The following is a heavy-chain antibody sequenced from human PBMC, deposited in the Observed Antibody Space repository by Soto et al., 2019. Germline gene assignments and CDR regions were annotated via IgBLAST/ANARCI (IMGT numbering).Heavy chain of an antibody. CDR3: ATSSQYCGGACYSGGFDY. CDR2: INPSGGST. CDR1: GYTFTSYY. J-gene: IGHJ4*02. D-gene: IGHD2-21*02. Sequence: ASVKVSCKASGYTFTSYYMHWVRQAPGQGLEWMGIINPSGGSTSYAQKFQGRVTMTRDTSTSTVYMELSSLRSEDTAVYYCATSSQYCGGACYSGGFDYWGQGTLVTVSS. V-gene: IGHV1-46*01.